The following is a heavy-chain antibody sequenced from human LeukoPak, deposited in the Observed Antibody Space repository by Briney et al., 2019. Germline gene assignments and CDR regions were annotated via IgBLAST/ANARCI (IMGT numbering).Heavy chain of an antibody. D-gene: IGHD3-16*02. CDR1: GFTFSSYS. CDR2: ISSSSSYI. Sequence: GGSLRLSCAASGFTFSSYSMNWVPQAPGKGLEWVSSISSSSSYIYYADSVKGRFTISRDNAKNSLYLQMNSLRAEDTAVYSGARDSKGHPLSWDYVWGSYCYTGSFDIWGQGTMVTVSS. CDR3: ARDSKGHPLSWDYVWGSYCYTGSFDI. J-gene: IGHJ3*02. V-gene: IGHV3-21*01.